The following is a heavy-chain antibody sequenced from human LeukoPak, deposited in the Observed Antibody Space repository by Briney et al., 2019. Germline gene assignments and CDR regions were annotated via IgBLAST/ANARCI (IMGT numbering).Heavy chain of an antibody. Sequence: SETLSLTCTVSGGSISSYYWSWIRQPPGKGLEWIGYIYYSGSTNYNPSLKSRVTISVDTSKNQFSLKLSSVTAADTAVYYCAKVIAAAGTLAAFDIWGQGTMVTVSS. CDR3: AKVIAAAGTLAAFDI. V-gene: IGHV4-59*01. CDR2: IYYSGST. CDR1: GGSISSYY. D-gene: IGHD6-13*01. J-gene: IGHJ3*02.